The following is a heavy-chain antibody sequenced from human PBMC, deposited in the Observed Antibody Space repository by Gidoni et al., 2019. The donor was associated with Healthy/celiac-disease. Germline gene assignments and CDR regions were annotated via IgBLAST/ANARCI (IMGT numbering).Heavy chain of an antibody. J-gene: IGHJ4*02. CDR3: ARDGGLGYCSGGSCPADY. D-gene: IGHD2-15*01. Sequence: QVQLVQSGAEVKKPGASVKVSCKASGYTFTGYYMHWVRQAPGQGLEGMGRINPNSGGTNYAQKFQGRVTMTRDTSISTAYMELSRLRSDDTAVYYCARDGGLGYCSGGSCPADYWGQGTLVTVSS. V-gene: IGHV1-2*06. CDR2: INPNSGGT. CDR1: GYTFTGYY.